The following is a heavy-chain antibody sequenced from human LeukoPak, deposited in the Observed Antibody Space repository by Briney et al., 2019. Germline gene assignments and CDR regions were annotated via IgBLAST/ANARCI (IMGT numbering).Heavy chain of an antibody. Sequence: SVKVSCKASGGTFSSYAISWVRQAPGQGLELMGGIIPIFGTANYAQKFQGRVTITADESTSTAYMELSSLRSEDTAVYYCAISATERNYFDYWGQGTLVTVSS. V-gene: IGHV1-69*01. CDR2: IIPIFGTA. CDR3: AISATERNYFDY. J-gene: IGHJ4*02. CDR1: GGTFSSYA. D-gene: IGHD1-1*01.